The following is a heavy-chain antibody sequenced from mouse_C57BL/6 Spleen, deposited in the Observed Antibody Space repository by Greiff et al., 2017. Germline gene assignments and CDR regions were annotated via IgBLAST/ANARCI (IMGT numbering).Heavy chain of an antibody. V-gene: IGHV5-4*03. CDR1: GFTFSSYA. D-gene: IGHD1-1*01. CDR2: ISDGGSYT. CDR3: ARAGGTVVATDFDY. J-gene: IGHJ2*01. Sequence: EVMLVESGGGLVKPGGSLKLSCAASGFTFSSYAMSWVRQTPEKRLEWVATISDGGSYTYYPDNVKGRFTISRDNAKNNLYLQMSHLKSEDTAMYYCARAGGTVVATDFDYWGQGTTLPVSS.